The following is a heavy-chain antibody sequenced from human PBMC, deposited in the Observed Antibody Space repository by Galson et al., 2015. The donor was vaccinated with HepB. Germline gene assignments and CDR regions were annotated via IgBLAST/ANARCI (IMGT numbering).Heavy chain of an antibody. J-gene: IGHJ5*02. V-gene: IGHV1-3*01. CDR2: INAGNGNT. CDR1: GYTFTNYA. CDR3: ARDGGYCSGGSCYSYNWFDP. D-gene: IGHD2-15*01. Sequence: SVKVSCKASGYTFTNYAMHWVRQAPGQRLEWTGWINAGNGNTKYSQEFQGRVTITRDTSASTAYMELSSLRSEDTAVYYCARDGGYCSGGSCYSYNWFDPWRQGTLVTVAS.